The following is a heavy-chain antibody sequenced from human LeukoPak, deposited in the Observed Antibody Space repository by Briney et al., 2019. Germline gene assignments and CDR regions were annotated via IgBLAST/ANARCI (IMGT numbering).Heavy chain of an antibody. CDR1: GGSISSYY. V-gene: IGHV4-59*01. CDR2: IYYSGST. J-gene: IGHJ6*03. D-gene: IGHD2-15*01. Sequence: SETLSLTCTVSGGSISSYYWNWIRQPPGKGLEWIGYIYYSGSTSYNPSLKSRVTISVDTSKNQFSLKLSSVTAADTAVYYCARGYCSGGSCYSYYYNYMDVWGKGTTVTVSS. CDR3: ARGYCSGGSCYSYYYNYMDV.